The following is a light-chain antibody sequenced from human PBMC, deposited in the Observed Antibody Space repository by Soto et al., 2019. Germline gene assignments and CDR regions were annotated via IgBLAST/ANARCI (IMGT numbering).Light chain of an antibody. V-gene: IGKV3-11*01. CDR3: QQRSDWPWT. J-gene: IGKJ1*01. CDR1: ESVTTY. Sequence: IVLTQSTATLSLSPGERGTLSCRASESVTTYLAWYQQKPGQAPKLLVYDVSNRATGIPARFSGGGSGTDFTLTISNLEPEDFAVYYCQQRSDWPWTFGHVGKVDIK. CDR2: DVS.